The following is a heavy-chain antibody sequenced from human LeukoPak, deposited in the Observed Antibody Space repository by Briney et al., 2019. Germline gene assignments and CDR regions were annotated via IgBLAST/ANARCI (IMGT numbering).Heavy chain of an antibody. CDR2: IYYSGST. CDR1: GGSISSSSYY. Sequence: SETLSLTCTVSGGSISSSSYYWGWIRHPPGKGLEWIGSIYYSGSTYYNPSLKSRVTISVDTSKNQFSLKLSSVTAADTAVYYCASTSLYSSSWYGLFDIWGQGTMVTVSS. D-gene: IGHD6-13*01. V-gene: IGHV4-39*01. J-gene: IGHJ3*02. CDR3: ASTSLYSSSWYGLFDI.